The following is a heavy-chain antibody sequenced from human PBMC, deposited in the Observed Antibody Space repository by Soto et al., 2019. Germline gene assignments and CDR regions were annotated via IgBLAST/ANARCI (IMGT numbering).Heavy chain of an antibody. Sequence: SETLSLTCTVSGGSISSYYWSWIRQPPGKGLEWIGYIYYSGSTIYNPSLKSRVAISVDTSKNQFSLKLSSVTAADTAVYYCARGNCSGGSCYAVDPRGQGTLVTVSS. CDR3: ARGNCSGGSCYAVDP. CDR1: GGSISSYY. CDR2: IYYSGST. J-gene: IGHJ5*02. D-gene: IGHD2-15*01. V-gene: IGHV4-59*01.